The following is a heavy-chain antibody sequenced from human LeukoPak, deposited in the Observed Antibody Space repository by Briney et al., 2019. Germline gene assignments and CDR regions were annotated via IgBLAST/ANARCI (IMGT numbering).Heavy chain of an antibody. V-gene: IGHV3-30*18. CDR1: GFTFSSYG. CDR3: AKDSYYYDSSGYYYQDY. CDR2: ISYDGSNK. Sequence: GRSLRLSCAASGFTFSSYGMHWVRQAPGKGLEWVAVISYDGSNKYYADSVKGRFTISRDNSKNTLYLQMNSLRAEDTAVYYCAKDSYYYDSSGYYYQDYWGQGTLVTDSS. J-gene: IGHJ4*02. D-gene: IGHD3-22*01.